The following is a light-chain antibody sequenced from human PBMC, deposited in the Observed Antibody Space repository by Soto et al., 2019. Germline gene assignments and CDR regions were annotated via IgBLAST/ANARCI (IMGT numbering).Light chain of an antibody. CDR2: DVN. V-gene: IGLV2-8*01. CDR3: SAHGGTNPYV. J-gene: IGLJ1*01. CDR1: ASDIGGYSF. Sequence: QSALTQPPSASGSPGQSVAISCTGTASDIGGYSFVSWYQQHPGKAPKLLIYDVNKRPSGVPDRFSGSKSDNTASLTVSGLQAEDEAEYYCSAHGGTNPYVFGTGTKVTVL.